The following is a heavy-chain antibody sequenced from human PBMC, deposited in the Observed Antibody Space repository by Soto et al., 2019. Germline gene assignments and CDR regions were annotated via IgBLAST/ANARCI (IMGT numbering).Heavy chain of an antibody. V-gene: IGHV4-59*08. J-gene: IGHJ4*02. CDR1: VGSISSYY. D-gene: IGHD1-20*01. CDR3: ARITVRHLEY. Sequence: SETLSFTCTVSVGSISSYYWSLIRQPPGKGLECIWYIYYSGSNNYNPSLKSRVTISVDAPKNQFSLTLYSVTAAYTAVYSCARITVRHLEYWGQGIMVTDSS. CDR2: IYYSGSN.